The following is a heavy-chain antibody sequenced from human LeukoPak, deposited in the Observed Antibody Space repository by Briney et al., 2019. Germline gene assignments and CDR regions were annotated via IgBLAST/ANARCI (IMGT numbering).Heavy chain of an antibody. Sequence: DSVKVSCKASGYDFINYGISWVRQAPGQGLEWMGWRSIYNGNTDYTLQGRVTMTTDTSTSTAYMDLRSLRSDDTAVYYCARGGPFPSSSSSREYYLDYWGQETLVTVSS. CDR1: GYDFINYG. CDR2: RSIYNGNT. CDR3: ARGGPFPSSSSSREYYLDY. V-gene: IGHV1-18*01. J-gene: IGHJ4*02. D-gene: IGHD6-6*01.